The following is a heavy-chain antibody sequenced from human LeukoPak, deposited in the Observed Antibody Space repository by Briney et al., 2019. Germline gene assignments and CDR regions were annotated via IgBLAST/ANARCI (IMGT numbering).Heavy chain of an antibody. J-gene: IGHJ5*02. CDR3: ARLYDSSGYTNWLDP. Sequence: SETLSLTCTVSGGSISSHYWSWIRQPPGKGLEWIGYIYYSGSSKYNPSLKSRVTIPVDTSKNQFSLKLSSVTAADTAVYYCARLYDSSGYTNWLDPWGQGTLVTVSS. V-gene: IGHV4-59*11. CDR2: IYYSGSS. CDR1: GGSISSHY. D-gene: IGHD3-22*01.